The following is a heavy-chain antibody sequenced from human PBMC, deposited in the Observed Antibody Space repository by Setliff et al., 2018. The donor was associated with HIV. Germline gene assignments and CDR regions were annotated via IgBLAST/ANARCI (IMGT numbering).Heavy chain of an antibody. CDR3: VGVPSYYGTGTLWV. D-gene: IGHD3-10*01. CDR2: MFRGGGR. CDR1: WESKINHD. Sequence: PSETLSLTCSVSWESKINHDWGWIRQSPGRGLEWIGSMFRGGGRQFQPSLASRVSISGATSKNQFSLKMISVTPADTAVYFCVGVPSYYGTGTLWVWGKGITVTVSS. V-gene: IGHV4-59*11. J-gene: IGHJ6*04.